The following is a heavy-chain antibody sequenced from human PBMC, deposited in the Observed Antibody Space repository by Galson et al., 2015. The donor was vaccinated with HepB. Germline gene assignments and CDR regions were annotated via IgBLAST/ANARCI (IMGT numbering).Heavy chain of an antibody. CDR1: GCTFSGYA. CDR2: ISNDGSNR. CDR3: ASHIY. V-gene: IGHV3-30*04. Sequence: LRLSCAASGCTFSGYAMHWVRQAPGKGLEWVAVISNDGSNRYYADSVKGRFTISRDNSKNTLYMQMNSLRAEDTAVYYCASHIYWGQGTLVTVSS. J-gene: IGHJ4*02.